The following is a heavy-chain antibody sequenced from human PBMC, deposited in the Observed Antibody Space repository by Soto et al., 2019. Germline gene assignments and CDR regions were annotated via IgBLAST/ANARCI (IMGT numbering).Heavy chain of an antibody. Sequence: PSETLSLTCAVSGGSISSGGYSWSWIRQPPGKGLEWIGYIYHSGSTYYNPSLKSRVTISVDRSKNQFSLKLSSVTAADTAVYYCARGYQSSSSWYYYYGMDVWGQGTTVTVS. D-gene: IGHD6-13*01. CDR2: IYHSGST. CDR1: GGSISSGGYS. J-gene: IGHJ6*02. V-gene: IGHV4-30-2*01. CDR3: ARGYQSSSSWYYYYGMDV.